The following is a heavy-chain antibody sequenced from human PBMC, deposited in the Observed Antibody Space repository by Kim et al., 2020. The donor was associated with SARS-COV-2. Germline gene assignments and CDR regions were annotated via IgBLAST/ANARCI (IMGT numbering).Heavy chain of an antibody. J-gene: IGHJ3*02. D-gene: IGHD3-3*01. V-gene: IGHV4-61*01. CDR1: GGSVSSGSLY. Sequence: SETLSLTCTVSGGSVSSGSLYWSWIRQPPGKGLEWIGYNYDSGTTNYNPSLKSRVTISVDTSKNQFTLKLSSVTAADTAVYYCARNEMSDITIFGVVSWKDAFEIWGQGTMVTVSS. CDR3: ARNEMSDITIFGVVSWKDAFEI. CDR2: NYDSGTT.